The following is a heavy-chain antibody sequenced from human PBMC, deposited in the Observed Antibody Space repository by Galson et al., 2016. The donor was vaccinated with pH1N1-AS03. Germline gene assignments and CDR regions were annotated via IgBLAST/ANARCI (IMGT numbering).Heavy chain of an antibody. CDR2: IYYTEST. CDR3: ARERYTSGNGRYLFDY. D-gene: IGHD1-26*01. Sequence: TLSLTCIVSGGSVTSDTYYWTWIRQPPGKGLEWIGYIYYTESTNYNPSLKSRVTISIDTSKNRFSLKLSSVSAADTAVYYCARERYTSGNGRYLFDYWGQGILVTVSS. CDR1: GGSVTSDTYY. V-gene: IGHV4-61*01. J-gene: IGHJ4*02.